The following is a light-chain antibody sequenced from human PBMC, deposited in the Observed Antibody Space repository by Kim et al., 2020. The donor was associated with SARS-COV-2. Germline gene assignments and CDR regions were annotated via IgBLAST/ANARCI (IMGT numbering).Light chain of an antibody. CDR2: GKN. CDR1: SLRSYY. CDR3: NSRDTSGNHWV. Sequence: ALGHTVRITCQGDSLRSYYSSWYQQKPGQAPVLVIYGKNNRPSGIPDRFSGASSRNTASLTITGAQAEDEADYYCNSRDTSGNHWVFGGGTQLTVL. J-gene: IGLJ3*02. V-gene: IGLV3-19*01.